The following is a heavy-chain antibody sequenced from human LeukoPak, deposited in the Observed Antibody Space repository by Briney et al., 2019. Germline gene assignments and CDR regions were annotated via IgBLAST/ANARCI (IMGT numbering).Heavy chain of an antibody. D-gene: IGHD2-15*01. Sequence: GGSLRLSCAASGFTFSSYAMHWVRQAPGKGLEWVAVISSDGSNKYYADSVKGRFTISRDNSKNTLYLQMNSLRAEDTAVYYCTRLRGERASGDYWGQGTLVTVSS. CDR3: TRLRGERASGDY. J-gene: IGHJ4*02. V-gene: IGHV3-30-3*01. CDR2: ISSDGSNK. CDR1: GFTFSSYA.